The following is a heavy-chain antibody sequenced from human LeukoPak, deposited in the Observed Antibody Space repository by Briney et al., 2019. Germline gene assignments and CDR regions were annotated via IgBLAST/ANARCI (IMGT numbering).Heavy chain of an antibody. V-gene: IGHV3-66*01. CDR1: GFTVSSDY. CDR2: IYSGGST. J-gene: IGHJ4*02. D-gene: IGHD6-19*01. Sequence: GGSLRLSCSASGFTVSSDYMSWVRQAPGKGLEWLSVIYSGGSTYYADSVKSRFTISRDNSKNTVYLQMNSLRVEDTAVYYCARGGSVPATRSFDYWGQGTLVTVSS. CDR3: ARGGSVPATRSFDY.